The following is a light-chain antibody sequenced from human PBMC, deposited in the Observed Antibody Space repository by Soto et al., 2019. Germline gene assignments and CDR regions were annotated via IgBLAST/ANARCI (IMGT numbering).Light chain of an antibody. J-gene: IGKJ1*01. V-gene: IGKV1-5*01. Sequence: DIQMTQSPSSLSASVGDRVTISCRASERISDYLAWYQQKPGKAPKLLIYDASSLESGVPSRFSGSGSGTEFTLTISSLQPDDFATYYCQQFNSYSPGAFGQGTKVEIK. CDR2: DAS. CDR3: QQFNSYSPGA. CDR1: ERISDY.